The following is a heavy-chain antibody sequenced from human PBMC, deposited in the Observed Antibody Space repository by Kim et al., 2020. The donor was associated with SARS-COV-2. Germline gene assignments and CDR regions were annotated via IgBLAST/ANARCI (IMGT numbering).Heavy chain of an antibody. CDR3: ARGPNYSPFDY. CDR2: I. V-gene: IGHV3-21*01. Sequence: IYDADSGRGRFTISRDNDKNSLFLQMNSLRAGDTAVYYCARGPNYSPFDYWGQGTLVTVSS. J-gene: IGHJ4*02. D-gene: IGHD4-4*01.